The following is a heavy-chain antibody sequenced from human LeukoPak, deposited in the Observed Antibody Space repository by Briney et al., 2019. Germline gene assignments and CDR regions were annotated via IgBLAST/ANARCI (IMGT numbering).Heavy chain of an antibody. V-gene: IGHV1-24*01. CDR1: GYTLTELS. Sequence: ASVKVSCKVSGYTLTELSMHWVRQAPGKGLGWMGGFDPEDGETIYAQKFQGRVTMTEDTSTDTAYVELSSLRSEDTAVYYCTPLPPMVRGVRTGLLFDPWGQGTLVTVSS. CDR3: TPLPPMVRGVRTGLLFDP. J-gene: IGHJ5*02. CDR2: FDPEDGET. D-gene: IGHD3-10*01.